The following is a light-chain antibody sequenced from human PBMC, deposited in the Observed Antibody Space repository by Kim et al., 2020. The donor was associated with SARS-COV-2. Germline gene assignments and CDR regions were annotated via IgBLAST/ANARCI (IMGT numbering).Light chain of an antibody. CDR1: SSHIGNNA. V-gene: IGLV1-36*01. J-gene: IGLJ2*01. Sequence: RRATTSYSGSSSHIGNNAVKWDQQLPGKAPKLLIYYDDLLPSGVSDRFSGSKSGTSASLAISGLQSEDEADYYCAAWDDSLNGVVFGGGTQLTVL. CDR3: AAWDDSLNGVV. CDR2: YDD.